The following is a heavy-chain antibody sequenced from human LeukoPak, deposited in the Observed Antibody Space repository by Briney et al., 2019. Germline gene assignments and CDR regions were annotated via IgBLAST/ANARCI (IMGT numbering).Heavy chain of an antibody. J-gene: IGHJ3*02. V-gene: IGHV4-38-2*02. CDR1: GYSISSGYY. CDR3: ARDSSSAYYQSDDAFDI. D-gene: IGHD3-22*01. CDR2: IYYGGST. Sequence: PSETLSLTCAVSGYSISSGYYWGWIRQPPGKGLEWIGSIYYGGSTYYNPSLKSRVTISVDTSKNQFSLKLSSVTAADTAVYYCARDSSSAYYQSDDAFDIWGQGTMVTVSS.